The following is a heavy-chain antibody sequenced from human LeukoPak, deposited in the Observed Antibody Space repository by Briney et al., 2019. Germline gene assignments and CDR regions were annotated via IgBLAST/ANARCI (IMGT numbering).Heavy chain of an antibody. CDR2: ISSSSSTI. Sequence: GGSLRLSCAASGFTFSSYSMNWVRQAPGKGLEWVSYISSSSSTIYYADSVKGRFTISRDNAKNSLYLQMNSLRAEDTAVYYCARDPGVWAGSAYFDLWGRGTLVTVSS. J-gene: IGHJ2*01. D-gene: IGHD3-10*01. CDR1: GFTFSSYS. V-gene: IGHV3-48*01. CDR3: ARDPGVWAGSAYFDL.